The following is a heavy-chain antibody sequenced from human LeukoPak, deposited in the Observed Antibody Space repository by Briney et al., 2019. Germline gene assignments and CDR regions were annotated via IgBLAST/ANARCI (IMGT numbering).Heavy chain of an antibody. CDR3: ARPGRVRGVFYY. V-gene: IGHV4-34*01. D-gene: IGHD3-10*01. CDR2: INHSGST. J-gene: IGHJ4*02. CDR1: GGSFSGYY. Sequence: SETLSLTCAVYGGSFSGYYWSWVRQPPGKGLEWIGEINHSGSTNYNPSLTSRVTISVDTSKNQFSLKLSSVPAADTAVYYCARPGRVRGVFYYWGQGTLVTVSS.